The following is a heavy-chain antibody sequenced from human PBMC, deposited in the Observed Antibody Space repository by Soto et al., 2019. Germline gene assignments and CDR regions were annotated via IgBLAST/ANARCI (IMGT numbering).Heavy chain of an antibody. J-gene: IGHJ5*02. V-gene: IGHV4-34*01. CDR1: GGSFSGYY. D-gene: IGHD3-3*02. Sequence: SETLSLTCAVYGGSFSGYYWSWIRQPPGKGLEWIGEINHSGSTNYNPSLKSRVTISVDTSKNQFSLKLSSVTAADTAVYYCARESYYHRRLDPWGQGTMVTVSS. CDR2: INHSGST. CDR3: ARESYYHRRLDP.